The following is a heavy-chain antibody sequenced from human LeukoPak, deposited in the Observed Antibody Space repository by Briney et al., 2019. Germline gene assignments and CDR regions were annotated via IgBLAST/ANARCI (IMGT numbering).Heavy chain of an antibody. Sequence: QSGGSLRLSCAASGFSFNGDWMNWVRQAPGKGLEWVANIKPDGSQTYYGDSVKGRFSISRDNAKKLLFLQMNSLRAEDTAVYYCVRDGPAFLDFDYWGQGTLVTVSS. CDR1: GFSFNGDW. CDR3: VRDGPAFLDFDY. CDR2: IKPDGSQT. J-gene: IGHJ4*02. V-gene: IGHV3-7*01. D-gene: IGHD2-2*01.